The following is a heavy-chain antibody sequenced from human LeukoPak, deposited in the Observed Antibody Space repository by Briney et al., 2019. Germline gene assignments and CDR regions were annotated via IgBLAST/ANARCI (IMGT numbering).Heavy chain of an antibody. CDR2: ISGSGGST. CDR1: GFTFTNYA. V-gene: IGHV3-23*01. Sequence: GGSLRLSCAASGFTFTNYAMHWVRQAPGKGLEWVSGISGSGGSTYYADSVKGRFTISRDNSKNTLYLQMNSLRAEDTAVYYCARGVANYYESSGYQNWGQGTLVTVSS. CDR3: ARGVANYYESSGYQN. J-gene: IGHJ4*02. D-gene: IGHD3-22*01.